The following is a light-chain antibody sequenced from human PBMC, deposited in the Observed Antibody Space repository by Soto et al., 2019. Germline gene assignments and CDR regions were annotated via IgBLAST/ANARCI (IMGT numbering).Light chain of an antibody. J-gene: IGLJ1*01. CDR2: HNY. CDR3: SAWDDSLSAYV. Sequence: QSVLTQPPSASGTPGQRVTISCSGSSSNIGSDFVYWYQQLPGTAPKLLIYHNYHRPSGVPDRYSGSKSGTSGSLAISDLRSEDEADYYCSAWDDSLSAYVFGAGTKLTVL. CDR1: SSNIGSDF. V-gene: IGLV1-47*01.